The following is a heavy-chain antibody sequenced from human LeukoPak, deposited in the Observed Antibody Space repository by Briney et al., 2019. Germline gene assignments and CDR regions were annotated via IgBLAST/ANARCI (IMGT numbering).Heavy chain of an antibody. V-gene: IGHV3-21*04. CDR2: ISSSSRHI. CDR1: GFTLSCYS. CDR3: ARVKEASAFDI. D-gene: IGHD5-12*01. Sequence: GGSLRHLCAASGFTLSCYSMNWVGQAPGRGGEWVSSISSSSRHIYYADSVKGRFTISRDNAKNSLFLQMNSLSVEDTAVYYCARVKEASAFDIWGQGTMVTVSS. J-gene: IGHJ3*02.